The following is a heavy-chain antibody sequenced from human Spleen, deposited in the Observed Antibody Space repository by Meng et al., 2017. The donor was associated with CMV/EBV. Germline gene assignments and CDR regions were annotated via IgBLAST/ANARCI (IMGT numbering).Heavy chain of an antibody. CDR1: GFTFSDHY. J-gene: IGHJ4*02. CDR3: ARGAPVVVPAAITY. Sequence: GESLKISCAASGFTFSDHYMSWIRQAPGKGLEWVSGSRGSGGSTYYADSYADSVKGRITISRDNSKNSLYLQMNSLRAEDTAVYYCARGAPVVVPAAITYWGQGTLVTVSS. D-gene: IGHD2-2*02. V-gene: IGHV3-11*04. CDR2: SRGSGGST.